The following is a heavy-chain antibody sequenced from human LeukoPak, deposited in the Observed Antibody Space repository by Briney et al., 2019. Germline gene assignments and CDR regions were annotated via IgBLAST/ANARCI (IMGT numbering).Heavy chain of an antibody. D-gene: IGHD3-10*01. CDR1: GFTFCDYY. J-gene: IGHJ4*02. Sequence: GGSLTLSCAASGFTFCDYYMGWIRQAPGQGLVWVSYISSSGSTIYYADSVKGRFAISRDNAKNSLYLQMNSLRAEDTAVYYCARGYYGSGSPPGDYWGQGTLVTVSS. V-gene: IGHV3-11*01. CDR2: ISSSGSTI. CDR3: ARGYYGSGSPPGDY.